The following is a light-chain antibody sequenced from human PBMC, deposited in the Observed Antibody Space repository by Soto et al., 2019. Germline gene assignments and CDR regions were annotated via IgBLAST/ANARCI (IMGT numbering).Light chain of an antibody. J-gene: IGLJ2*01. V-gene: IGLV2-23*01. Sequence: QSALTQPASVSGSPGQSITISCTGTSIDVGRYNLVSWYQQHPGKAPKLMIYEGSKRPSGVSNRFSGSKSGNTASLTISGLQAEDEADYYCCSYAGSSTPFGGGTKLTVL. CDR3: CSYAGSSTP. CDR2: EGS. CDR1: SIDVGRYNL.